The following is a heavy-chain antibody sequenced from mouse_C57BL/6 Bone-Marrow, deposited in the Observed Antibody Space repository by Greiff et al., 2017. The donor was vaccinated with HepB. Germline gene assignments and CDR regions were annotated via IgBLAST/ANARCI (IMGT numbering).Heavy chain of an antibody. Sequence: EVKLQESGPELVKPGASVKIPCKASGYTFTDYNMDWVKQSHGKSLEWIGDINPNNGGTIYNQKFKGKATLTVDKSSSTAYMELRSLTSEDTAVYYCATTTVVGYYAMDYWGQGTSVTVSS. CDR2: INPNNGGT. D-gene: IGHD1-1*01. J-gene: IGHJ4*01. CDR3: ATTTVVGYYAMDY. V-gene: IGHV1-18*01. CDR1: GYTFTDYN.